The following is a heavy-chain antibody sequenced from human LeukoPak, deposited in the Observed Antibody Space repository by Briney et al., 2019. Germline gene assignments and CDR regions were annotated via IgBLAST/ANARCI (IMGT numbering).Heavy chain of an antibody. Sequence: PSETLSLTCAVYGGSFSGYYWSWIRQPPGKGLEWIGEINHSGSTNYNPSLKSRVTISVDTSKNQFSLKLSSVTAADTAVYYCARTRARGVIRNWFDPWGQGTLVTVSS. CDR2: INHSGST. J-gene: IGHJ5*02. CDR1: GGSFSGYY. V-gene: IGHV4-34*01. D-gene: IGHD3-10*01. CDR3: ARTRARGVIRNWFDP.